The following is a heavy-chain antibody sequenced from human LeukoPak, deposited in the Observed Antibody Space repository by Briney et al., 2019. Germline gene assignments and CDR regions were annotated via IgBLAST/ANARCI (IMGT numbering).Heavy chain of an antibody. V-gene: IGHV4-34*01. J-gene: IGHJ5*02. CDR1: GGSFSGYY. Sequence: SETLSLTCAVYGGSFSGYYWSWIRQPPGKGLEWIGEINHSGSTNYNPSLKSRVTISVDTSKNQFSLKPSSVTAADTAVYYCARSLVVTAYNWFDPWGQGTLVTVSS. CDR3: ARSLVVTAYNWFDP. CDR2: INHSGST. D-gene: IGHD2-21*02.